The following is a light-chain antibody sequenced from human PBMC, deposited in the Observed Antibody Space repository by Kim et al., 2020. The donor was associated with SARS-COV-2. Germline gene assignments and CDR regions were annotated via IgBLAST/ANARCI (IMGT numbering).Light chain of an antibody. CDR2: RDS. Sequence: SYELTQPLSVSVALGQTARITCGGNNIGSKNVHWYQQKPGQAPVLVIYRDSNRPSGIPERFSGSNSGNTATLTISRAQAGDEADYYCQVWDSSTASLVFGTGTKVTVL. J-gene: IGLJ1*01. CDR1: NIGSKN. V-gene: IGLV3-9*01. CDR3: QVWDSSTASLV.